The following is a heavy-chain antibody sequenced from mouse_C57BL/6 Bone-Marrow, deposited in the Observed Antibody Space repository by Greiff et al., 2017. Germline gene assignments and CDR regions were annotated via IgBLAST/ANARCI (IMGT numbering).Heavy chain of an antibody. CDR1: GFTFSDYY. J-gene: IGHJ4*01. V-gene: IGHV5-12*01. CDR3: ARSYYYGSSYYAMDY. D-gene: IGHD1-1*01. Sequence: EVKLVESGGGLVQPGGSLKLSCAASGFTFSDYYMYWVRQTPEKRLEWVAYLSNGGGSTYYPDTVKGRFTISRDNAKNTLYLQMSRLKSEDTAMYYCARSYYYGSSYYAMDYWGQGTSVTVSS. CDR2: LSNGGGST.